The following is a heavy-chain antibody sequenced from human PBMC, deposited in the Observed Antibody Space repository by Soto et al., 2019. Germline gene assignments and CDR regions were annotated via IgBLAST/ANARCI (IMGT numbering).Heavy chain of an antibody. J-gene: IGHJ4*02. D-gene: IGHD4-4*01. CDR1: GYTFTGYY. V-gene: IGHV1-2*02. CDR3: ARGSPADYSNYLDV. CDR2: INPNSGGT. Sequence: QVQLVQSGAEVKKPGASVKVSCKASGYTFTGYYMHWVRQAPGQGLEWMGWINPNSGGTNYAQEFQGRVTMTRNTSIGTAYMELSSLRSDDTAVFYCARGSPADYSNYLDVWGQGTLVTVSS.